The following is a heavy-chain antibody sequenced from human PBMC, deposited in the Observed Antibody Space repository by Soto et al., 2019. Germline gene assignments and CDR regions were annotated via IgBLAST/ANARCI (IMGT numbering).Heavy chain of an antibody. CDR1: GYTFSSYG. Sequence: GASVKVSCKASGYTFSSYGISWVRQAPGQGLEWMDWINAYNGNTNYAQKLQGRVTMTTDTSTSTAYMELRSLRSDDTAVYFCARDRGYQMVRYDYWGQGTLVTVSS. CDR3: ARDRGYQMVRYDY. V-gene: IGHV1-18*01. J-gene: IGHJ4*02. D-gene: IGHD6-13*01. CDR2: INAYNGNT.